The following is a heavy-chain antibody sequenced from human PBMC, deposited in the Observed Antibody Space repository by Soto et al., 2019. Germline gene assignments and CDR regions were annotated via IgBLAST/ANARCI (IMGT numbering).Heavy chain of an antibody. CDR3: ASYMITFGGVIVPH. D-gene: IGHD3-16*02. V-gene: IGHV4-61*01. Sequence: PSETLSLTCTVSGGSVSSGSYYWSWIRQPPGKGLEWIGYIYFSEYTNYNPSLKSRVTISVDTSKNQFSLKLSSVTAADTAVYYCASYMITFGGVIVPHWGQGTMVTVSS. J-gene: IGHJ4*02. CDR2: IYFSEYT. CDR1: GGSVSSGSYY.